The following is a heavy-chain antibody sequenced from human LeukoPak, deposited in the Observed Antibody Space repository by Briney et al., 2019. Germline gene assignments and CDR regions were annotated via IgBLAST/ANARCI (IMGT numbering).Heavy chain of an antibody. CDR2: INIGGTNT. V-gene: IGHV3-11*01. CDR3: ATDGAGLDT. CDR1: GFTFSDYY. J-gene: IGHJ5*02. Sequence: GGSLRLSCAATGFTFSDYYMSWIRQAPGKGLEWLSYINIGGTNTHYADSVKGRFTISRDNAKKSLYLEMNNLRAEDTAVYYCATDGAGLDTWGQGVLVTVSS.